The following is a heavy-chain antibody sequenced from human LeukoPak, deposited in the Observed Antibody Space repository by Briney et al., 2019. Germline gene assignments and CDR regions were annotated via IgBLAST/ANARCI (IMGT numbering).Heavy chain of an antibody. V-gene: IGHV3-30*03. CDR1: GFTLSAYS. D-gene: IGHD3-16*01. Sequence: GGSLRLSCAVSGFTLSAYSMHWVRHTPGKGLEWLAVISYDKDKEYYADYVRGRFTISRDNSRDTLYLQLSSLRPEDTAVYYCARDPFGGKIFDFWGQGTLVTVSS. CDR3: ARDPFGGKIFDF. J-gene: IGHJ4*02. CDR2: ISYDKDKE.